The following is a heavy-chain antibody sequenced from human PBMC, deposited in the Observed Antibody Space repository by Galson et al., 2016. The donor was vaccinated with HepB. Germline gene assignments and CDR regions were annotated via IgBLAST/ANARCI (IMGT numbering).Heavy chain of an antibody. CDR3: AGDFADLSRHFDY. Sequence: SLRLSCAASGFSFSSYAMHWVRQSPGRGLEWVAVISHDGTIRDYADSVKGRFSISRDESKTTVFLHMTSLRGDDTAVYYCAGDFADLSRHFDYWGQGTLVTVTS. D-gene: IGHD3-3*01. V-gene: IGHV3-30-3*01. CDR1: GFSFSSYA. CDR2: ISHDGTIR. J-gene: IGHJ4*02.